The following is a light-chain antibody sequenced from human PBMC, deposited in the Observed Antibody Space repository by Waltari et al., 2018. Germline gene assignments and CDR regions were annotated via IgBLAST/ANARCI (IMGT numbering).Light chain of an antibody. J-gene: IGKJ5*01. Sequence: DVGLTQSPLSLPVTLGQPASISCRSSQSLVYTDGISYLNWFHQRPGQAPRRLIYKVSNRDSGVPDRFIGSGSGTDFTLMISSVEADDVGVYFCMQATHWPVTFGQGTRLEIK. V-gene: IGKV2-30*01. CDR1: QSLVYTDGISY. CDR2: KVS. CDR3: MQATHWPVT.